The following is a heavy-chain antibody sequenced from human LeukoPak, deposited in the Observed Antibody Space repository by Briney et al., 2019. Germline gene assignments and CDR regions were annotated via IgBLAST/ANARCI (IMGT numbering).Heavy chain of an antibody. CDR1: GFTFTNAW. V-gene: IGHV3-15*01. D-gene: IGHD2-8*01. CDR2: IKSKAEGGTA. CDR3: ATDLGFMYGLSY. Sequence: AGGSLRLSCAASGFTFTNAWMTWVRQAPGKGLEWVGLIKSKAEGGTADFGAPVKGRFAISRDDSKNTLYLQMNSLKIEDTAVYYCATDLGFMYGLSYWGQGTLVTVS. J-gene: IGHJ4*02.